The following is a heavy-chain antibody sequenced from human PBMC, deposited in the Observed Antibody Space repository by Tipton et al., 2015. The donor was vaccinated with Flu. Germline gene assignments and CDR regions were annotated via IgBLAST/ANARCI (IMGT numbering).Heavy chain of an antibody. CDR3: ARREYSNYVSEPKNWFDS. J-gene: IGHJ5*01. CDR2: VFHSGSK. Sequence: TLSLTCSVSGYSIRSDYYWGWIRQPPGKGLEWIGNVFHSGSKYYNPSLRSRVTISVDTSKNQFSLKLTSVIASDTAVYYCARREYSNYVSEPKNWFDSWGLGTLVTVSS. CDR1: GYSIRSDYY. D-gene: IGHD4-11*01. V-gene: IGHV4-38-2*01.